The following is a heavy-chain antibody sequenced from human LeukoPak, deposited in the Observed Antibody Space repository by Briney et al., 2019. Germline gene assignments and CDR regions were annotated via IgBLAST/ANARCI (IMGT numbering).Heavy chain of an antibody. CDR2: MNPNSGNT. CDR1: GYTFTSYD. CDR3: ARGVSRDSSSWYGFNYYYGMDV. J-gene: IGHJ6*02. V-gene: IGHV1-8*01. Sequence: ASVKVSCKASGYTFTSYDINWVRQATGQGLEWMGWMNPNSGNTGYAQKFQGRVTMTRNTSISTAYMELGSLRSEDTAVYYCARGVSRDSSSWYGFNYYYGMDVWGQGTTVTVSS. D-gene: IGHD6-13*01.